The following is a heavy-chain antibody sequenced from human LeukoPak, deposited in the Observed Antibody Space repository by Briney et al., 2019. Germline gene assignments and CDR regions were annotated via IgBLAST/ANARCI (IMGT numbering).Heavy chain of an antibody. J-gene: IGHJ3*02. Sequence: PSETLSLTCTVYGGSLSSYYWSWIRQPPGKGLEWIGYIYYSGSTNYYPSLKSRVTISVDTSKNQFSLKLSSVTAADTAVYYCARHRGLSMIVVHAFDIWGQGTMVTVSS. CDR3: ARHRGLSMIVVHAFDI. CDR2: IYYSGST. V-gene: IGHV4-59*01. CDR1: GGSLSSYY. D-gene: IGHD3-22*01.